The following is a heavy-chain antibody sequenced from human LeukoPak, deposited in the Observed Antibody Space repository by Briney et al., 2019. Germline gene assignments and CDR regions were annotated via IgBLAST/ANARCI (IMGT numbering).Heavy chain of an antibody. D-gene: IGHD1-1*01. CDR3: ARITTGASFDF. Sequence: PGGSLRLSCAASGFIFSSHWMGWVRQAPGKGLEWVTNIKTDSSETYYVDSVKGRFTVSRDNDRNSLYLQMNSLGAEDTAVYYCARITTGASFDFWGQGTLVTVSS. CDR1: GFIFSSHW. CDR2: IKTDSSET. V-gene: IGHV3-7*01. J-gene: IGHJ4*02.